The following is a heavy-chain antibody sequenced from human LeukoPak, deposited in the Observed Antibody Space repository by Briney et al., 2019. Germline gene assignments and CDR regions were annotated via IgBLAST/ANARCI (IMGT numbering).Heavy chain of an antibody. CDR2: INPNSGGT. D-gene: IGHD2-2*01. Sequence: ASVKVSCKASGYTFTGYYMHWVRQAPGQGLEWMGWINPNSGGTNYAQKFQGRVTMTRDTSISTAYMELSRLRSDDTAVYYCARDLGIPAAIQVWFDPWGQGTLVTVSS. J-gene: IGHJ5*02. V-gene: IGHV1-2*02. CDR3: ARDLGIPAAIQVWFDP. CDR1: GYTFTGYY.